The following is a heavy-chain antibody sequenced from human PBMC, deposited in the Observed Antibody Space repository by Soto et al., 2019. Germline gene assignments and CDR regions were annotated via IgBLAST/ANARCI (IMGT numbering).Heavy chain of an antibody. Sequence: EVQLVESGGGLVQPGRSLRLSCAASGFTFDDYAMHWVRQAPGKGLEGVSGIGWNSGSIGYADSVKGRFTISRDNAKNSLYLQMNSLRAEDTALYYCAKDRGSGAAWGGDFDYWGQGTLVTVSS. CDR1: GFTFDDYA. CDR2: IGWNSGSI. V-gene: IGHV3-9*01. D-gene: IGHD3-16*01. J-gene: IGHJ4*02. CDR3: AKDRGSGAAWGGDFDY.